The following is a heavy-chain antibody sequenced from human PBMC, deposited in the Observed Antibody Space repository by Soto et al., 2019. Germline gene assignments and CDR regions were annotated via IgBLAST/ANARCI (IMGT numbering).Heavy chain of an antibody. CDR2: ISSSSSTI. J-gene: IGHJ6*02. D-gene: IGHD3-22*01. Sequence: GGSLRLSCAASGFTFSSYSMNWVRQAPGKGLEWVSYISSSSSTIYYADSVKGRFTISRDNAKNSLYLQMNSLRDEDTAVYYCAIKLDSSGYYYFGYYGMDVWGQGTTVTVS. V-gene: IGHV3-48*02. CDR1: GFTFSSYS. CDR3: AIKLDSSGYYYFGYYGMDV.